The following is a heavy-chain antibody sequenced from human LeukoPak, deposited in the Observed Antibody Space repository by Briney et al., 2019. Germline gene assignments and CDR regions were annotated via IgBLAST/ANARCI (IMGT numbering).Heavy chain of an antibody. J-gene: IGHJ2*01. Sequence: SETLSLTCTVSGGSISSSSYYWSWIRQPAGKGLEWIGRIHTSGSTNHNPSLKSRVTMSVDTSKNQFSLKLSSVTAADTAVYFCARDSGSSSWYFGVWGRGTLVTVSS. CDR1: GGSISSSSYY. D-gene: IGHD1-26*01. V-gene: IGHV4-61*02. CDR2: IHTSGST. CDR3: ARDSGSSSWYFGV.